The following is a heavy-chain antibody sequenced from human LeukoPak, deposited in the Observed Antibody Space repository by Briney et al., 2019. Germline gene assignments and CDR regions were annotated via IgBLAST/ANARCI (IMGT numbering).Heavy chain of an antibody. CDR3: ARVYIYGRSYFDY. CDR2: IHGGGST. J-gene: IGHJ4*02. CDR1: GFSISSGFY. V-gene: IGHV4-38-2*02. Sequence: SETLSLTCTVSGFSISSGFYWGWIRQPPGKGLEWIGTIHGGGSTNYNPSLKSRVTISVDTSKNQFSLNLSSVTVADTAIYYCARVYIYGRSYFDYWGQGTLVTVSS. D-gene: IGHD4-17*01.